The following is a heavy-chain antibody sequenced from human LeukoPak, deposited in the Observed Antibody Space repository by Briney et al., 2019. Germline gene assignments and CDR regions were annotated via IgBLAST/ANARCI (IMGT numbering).Heavy chain of an antibody. CDR3: ARGFILTGYFSDPQFDP. J-gene: IGHJ5*02. CDR1: GFTFTNYW. D-gene: IGHD3-9*01. V-gene: IGHV3-7*01. Sequence: SGGSLRLSCAASGFTFTNYWMSWVRQAPGKGLELVANIKQDRSEKYYVDSVKGRFTISRDNAKNSLYLQMNSLRAEDTAVYYCARGFILTGYFSDPQFDPWGQGTLVTVSS. CDR2: IKQDRSEK.